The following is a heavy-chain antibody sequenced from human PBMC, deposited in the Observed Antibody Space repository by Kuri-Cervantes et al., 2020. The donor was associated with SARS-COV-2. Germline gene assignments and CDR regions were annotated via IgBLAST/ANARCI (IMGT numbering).Heavy chain of an antibody. CDR2: ISAYNGNT. V-gene: IGHV1-18*04. CDR1: GYTFTSYG. J-gene: IGHJ4*02. D-gene: IGHD6-19*01. CDR3: ARESGSSGWYGFDY. Sequence: ASVKISCKASGYTFTSYGISWVRQAPGQGLEWMGWISAYNGNTNYAQKLQGRVTMTTDTSTSTAYMELSSLRADDTAVYYCARESGSSGWYGFDYWGQGTLVTVSS.